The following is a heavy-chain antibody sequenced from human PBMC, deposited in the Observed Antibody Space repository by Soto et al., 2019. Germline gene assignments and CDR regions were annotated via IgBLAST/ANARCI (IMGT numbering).Heavy chain of an antibody. CDR3: AKDGYIAAAWLEY. J-gene: IGHJ4*02. V-gene: IGHV3-23*01. Sequence: PWGSLRLSCAASGLTFSSYAMSWVRQAPGKGLEWVSAISGSGGSTYYADSVRGRFTISRDNSKNTLYLQMNSLRAEDTAVYYWAKDGYIAAAWLEYWGQGTLSTVS. CDR1: GLTFSSYA. D-gene: IGHD6-13*01. CDR2: ISGSGGST.